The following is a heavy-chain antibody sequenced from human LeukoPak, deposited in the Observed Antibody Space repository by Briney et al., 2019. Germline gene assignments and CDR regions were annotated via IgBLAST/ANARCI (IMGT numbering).Heavy chain of an antibody. CDR1: GYSISSDYY. V-gene: IGHV4-38-2*01. CDR3: ARNATNIATTGRGAGYFDY. Sequence: KPLETLSLTCAVSGYSISSDYYWGWIRQPPGKGLEWIGSIYQSGSTYYNPSLKSRVTISVDTSKNKFSLKLSSVTAADTAFYYCARNATNIATTGRGAGYFDYWGQGTLVTVSS. J-gene: IGHJ4*02. D-gene: IGHD6-13*01. CDR2: IYQSGST.